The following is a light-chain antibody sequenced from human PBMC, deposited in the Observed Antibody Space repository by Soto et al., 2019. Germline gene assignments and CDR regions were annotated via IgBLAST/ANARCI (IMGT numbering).Light chain of an antibody. CDR1: SSDVGSYNL. V-gene: IGLV2-23*02. CDR2: EVS. CDR3: CSYAGSSTSYV. Sequence: QSALTQPASVSGSPGQSITISCTGTSSDVGSYNLVSWYQQHPGKAPKLMIYEVSKRPSGVSNRFSGSKSGSTASLTFSGLQAEDEADYYCCSYAGSSTSYVFGTGTKVTVL. J-gene: IGLJ1*01.